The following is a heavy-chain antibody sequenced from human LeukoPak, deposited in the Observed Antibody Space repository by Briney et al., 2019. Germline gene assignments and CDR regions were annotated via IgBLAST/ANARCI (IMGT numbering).Heavy chain of an antibody. CDR2: ISAYNGNT. V-gene: IGHV1-18*01. D-gene: IGHD4-17*01. CDR1: GYTFTSYG. Sequence: ASVKVSCKASGYTFTSYGISWVRQAPGQGLEWMGWISAYNGNTNYAQKLQGRVTMTTDTSTSTAYMELRSLRSDHTAVYYCAREWRDYGDYPVEYYYYYGMDVWGQGTTVTVSS. CDR3: AREWRDYGDYPVEYYYYYGMDV. J-gene: IGHJ6*02.